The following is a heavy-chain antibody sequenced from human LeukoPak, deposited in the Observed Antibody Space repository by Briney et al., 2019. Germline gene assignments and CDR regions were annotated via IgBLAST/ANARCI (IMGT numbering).Heavy chain of an antibody. Sequence: PGGSLRLSCAASGFTFDDYGMSWVRQAPGKGLEWVSGINWNGGSTGYADSVKGRFTISRDNAKNSLYLQMNSLRAEGTALYYCASTRELLPARFDYWGQGTLVTVSS. CDR3: ASTRELLPARFDY. V-gene: IGHV3-20*04. J-gene: IGHJ4*02. D-gene: IGHD1-26*01. CDR1: GFTFDDYG. CDR2: INWNGGST.